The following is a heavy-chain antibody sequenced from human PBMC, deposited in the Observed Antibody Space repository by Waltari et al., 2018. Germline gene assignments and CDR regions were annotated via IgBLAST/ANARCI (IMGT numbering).Heavy chain of an antibody. D-gene: IGHD2-2*02. Sequence: QLQLQESGPGLVKPSETLSLTCPVSGGSISSSSYYWGWIRQPPGKGLEWMGSIYSSGSTYYNPSLKSRVTISVDTSKNQFSLKLSSVTAADTAVYYCARQPVWGTGPIPYTDYYYYYYMDVWGKGTTVTVSS. CDR3: ARQPVWGTGPIPYTDYYYYYYMDV. CDR2: IYSSGST. J-gene: IGHJ6*03. CDR1: GGSISSSSYY. V-gene: IGHV4-39*01.